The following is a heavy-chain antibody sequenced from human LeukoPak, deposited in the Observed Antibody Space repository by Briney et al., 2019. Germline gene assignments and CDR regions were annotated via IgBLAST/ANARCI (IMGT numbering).Heavy chain of an antibody. CDR1: GGSISSSSYY. D-gene: IGHD6-13*01. Sequence: PSEPLSLTRTVSGGSISSSSYYWGWTRHPPGKGLEWIGSIYYSGSTYYNPSLKSRVTISVDTSKNQFSLKLSSVTAADTAVYYCAEIAAAGTRRDYWGQGTLVTVSS. CDR2: IYYSGST. V-gene: IGHV4-39*01. J-gene: IGHJ4*02. CDR3: AEIAAAGTRRDY.